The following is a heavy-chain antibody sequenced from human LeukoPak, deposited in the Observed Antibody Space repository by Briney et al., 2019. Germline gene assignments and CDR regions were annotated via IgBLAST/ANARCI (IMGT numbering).Heavy chain of an antibody. D-gene: IGHD4-17*01. CDR1: GYTFTSYG. V-gene: IGHV1-18*01. CDR3: ARRGGKNYGDYLLYYYYMDV. J-gene: IGHJ6*03. CDR2: ISAYNGNT. Sequence: ASVKVSCKASGYTFTSYGISWVRQAPGQGLEWTGWISAYNGNTNYAQKLQGRVTMTTDTSTSTAYMELRSLRSDDTAVYYCARRGGKNYGDYLLYYYYMDVWGKGTTVTVSS.